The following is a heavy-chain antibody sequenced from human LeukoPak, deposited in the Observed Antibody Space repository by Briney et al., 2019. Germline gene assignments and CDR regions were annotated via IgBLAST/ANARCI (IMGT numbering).Heavy chain of an antibody. D-gene: IGHD4-17*01. J-gene: IGHJ4*02. Sequence: SETLSLTCTVSGGSISSYYWSWIRQPPGKGLEWIGYIYYSGSTTYNPSLKSRVTISVDTSKNQFSLKLSSVTVADTAVYYCARGFAYGDTGSFDYWGQGTLVTVFS. CDR1: GGSISSYY. CDR2: IYYSGST. CDR3: ARGFAYGDTGSFDY. V-gene: IGHV4-59*01.